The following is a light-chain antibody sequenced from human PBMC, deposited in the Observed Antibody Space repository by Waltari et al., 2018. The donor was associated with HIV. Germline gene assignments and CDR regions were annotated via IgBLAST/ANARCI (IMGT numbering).Light chain of an antibody. J-gene: IGKJ4*01. CDR1: QGISSA. CDR3: QQFNSYPLT. V-gene: IGKV1-13*02. CDR2: DAS. Sequence: AIQLTQSHSSLSASVGDRVTITCRASQGISSALAWYQQKPGKVPNLLIYDASSLESGVPSRFSGSGSGTDFTLTISSLQPEDFATYYCQQFNSYPLTFGGGTKVEIK.